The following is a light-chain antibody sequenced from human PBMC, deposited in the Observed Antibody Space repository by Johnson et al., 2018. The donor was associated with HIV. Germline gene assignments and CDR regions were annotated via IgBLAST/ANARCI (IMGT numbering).Light chain of an antibody. V-gene: IGLV1-51*01. CDR1: SSNIGNNY. J-gene: IGLJ1*01. Sequence: QSVLTQPPSVSAAPGQKVTISCSGSSSNIGNNYVSWYQQLPGTAPKLLISDNNKRPSGIPDRFSGSKSGTSATLVISGLQPGDGADYYCGTWDTSLSAPYVFGTGTKVTVL. CDR2: DNN. CDR3: GTWDTSLSAPYV.